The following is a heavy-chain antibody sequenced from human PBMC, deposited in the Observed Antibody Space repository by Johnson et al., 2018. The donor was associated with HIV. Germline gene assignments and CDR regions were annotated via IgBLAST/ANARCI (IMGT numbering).Heavy chain of an antibody. J-gene: IGHJ3*01. V-gene: IGHV3-30*04. D-gene: IGHD6-13*01. CDR3: AKGYSSSCYLDVFDL. Sequence: QVQLVESGGGVVQPGRSLRLSCAASGFALSHYAMHWVRQAPGKGLEWLAIISYDGSNKYYADSVKGRFTISRDNSKNTLYLQMNRLRAEDTALYYCAKGYSSSCYLDVFDLWGQGTMVTVSS. CDR1: GFALSHYA. CDR2: ISYDGSNK.